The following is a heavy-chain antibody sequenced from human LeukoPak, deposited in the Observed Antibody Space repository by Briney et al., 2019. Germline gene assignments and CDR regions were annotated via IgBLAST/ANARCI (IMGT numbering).Heavy chain of an antibody. Sequence: SETLSLTCTVSGGSISSYYWSWIRQPPGKGLEWIGYIYYSGSTNYNPSLKSRVTISVDTSKNQFSLKLSSVTAADTAVHYCARHYCGGDCYSGNWFDPWGQGTLVTVSS. D-gene: IGHD2-21*02. J-gene: IGHJ5*02. V-gene: IGHV4-59*01. CDR1: GGSISSYY. CDR2: IYYSGST. CDR3: ARHYCGGDCYSGNWFDP.